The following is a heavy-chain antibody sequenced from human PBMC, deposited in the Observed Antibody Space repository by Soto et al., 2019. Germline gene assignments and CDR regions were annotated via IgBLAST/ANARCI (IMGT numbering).Heavy chain of an antibody. CDR3: ARLPHYYDSSGYPLTTTGDLYYYGMDV. CDR1: GYSFTSYW. Sequence: GASLKISCKGSGYSFTSYWISWVRQMPGKGLEWMGRIDPSDSYTNYSPSFQGHVTISADKSISTAYLQWSSLKASDTAMYYCARLPHYYDSSGYPLTTTGDLYYYGMDVWGQGTTVTVSS. CDR2: IDPSDSYT. D-gene: IGHD3-22*01. J-gene: IGHJ6*02. V-gene: IGHV5-10-1*01.